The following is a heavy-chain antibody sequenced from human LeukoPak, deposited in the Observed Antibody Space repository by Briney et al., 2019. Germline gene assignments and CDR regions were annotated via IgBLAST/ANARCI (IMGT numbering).Heavy chain of an antibody. CDR3: ARSSGIFQH. J-gene: IGHJ1*01. CDR1: GFTFSSYE. V-gene: IGHV3-48*03. CDR2: ISSSGSAI. Sequence: GGSLRLSCAASGFTFSSYEMNWVRQAPGKGLEWVSYISSSGSAIYYADSVKGRFTISRDNAKNSLYLQMNSLRAEDTAVYYCARSSGIFQHWGQGTLVTVSS. D-gene: IGHD6-19*01.